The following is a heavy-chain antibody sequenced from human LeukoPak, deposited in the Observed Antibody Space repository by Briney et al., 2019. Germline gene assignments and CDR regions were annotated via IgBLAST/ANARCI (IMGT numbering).Heavy chain of an antibody. CDR1: GYTFTSYG. D-gene: IGHD6-19*01. CDR2: ISGYNGNT. J-gene: IGHJ4*02. V-gene: IGHV1-18*01. CDR3: ARDRRSGWYPFDY. Sequence: ASVKVSCKASGYTFTSYGISWVRQAPGQGLEWMGWISGYNGNTNYAQKLQGRVTMTTDTSTNTVYMELRSLRSDDTAVYYCARDRRSGWYPFDYWGQGTLVSVSS.